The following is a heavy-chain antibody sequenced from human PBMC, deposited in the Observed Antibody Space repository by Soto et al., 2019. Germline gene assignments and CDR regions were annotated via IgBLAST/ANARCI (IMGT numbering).Heavy chain of an antibody. CDR1: GGTFSSYT. Sequence: QVQLVQSGAEVKKPGSSVKVSCKASGGTFSSYTISWVRQAPGQGLEWMGRIIPILGIANYAQKFQGRVTIPADKSTSTAYMELSSLRSEDTAVYYCARTTTVVASFDYWGQGTLVTVSS. CDR2: IIPILGIA. D-gene: IGHD2-15*01. J-gene: IGHJ4*02. CDR3: ARTTTVVASFDY. V-gene: IGHV1-69*02.